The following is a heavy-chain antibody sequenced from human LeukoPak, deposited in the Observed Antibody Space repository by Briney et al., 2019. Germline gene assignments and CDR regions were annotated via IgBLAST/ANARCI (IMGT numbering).Heavy chain of an antibody. D-gene: IGHD2-21*02. CDR3: ASLIVVVTDLDY. J-gene: IGHJ4*02. CDR2: ISGSGGST. Sequence: GGSLRLSCAASGFTFNNHWMSWVRQAPGKGLEWVSAISGSGGSTYYADSVTGRFTISRDNSKNTLYLQINSLRAEDTAVYYCASLIVVVTDLDYWGQGTLVTVSS. V-gene: IGHV3-23*01. CDR1: GFTFNNHW.